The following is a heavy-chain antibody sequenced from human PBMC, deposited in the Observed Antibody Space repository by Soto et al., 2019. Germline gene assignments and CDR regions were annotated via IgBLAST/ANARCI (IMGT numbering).Heavy chain of an antibody. Sequence: QVQLVQSGAEVKKPGSSVKVSCKASGGTFSSYTISWVRQAPGQGLGWMGRIIPILGIANYAQKFQGRVTITADKSTSTAYMELSSLRSEDTAVYYCARLISLEYSSSSGSYFDYWGQGTLVTVSS. D-gene: IGHD6-6*01. J-gene: IGHJ4*02. CDR2: IIPILGIA. V-gene: IGHV1-69*02. CDR3: ARLISLEYSSSSGSYFDY. CDR1: GGTFSSYT.